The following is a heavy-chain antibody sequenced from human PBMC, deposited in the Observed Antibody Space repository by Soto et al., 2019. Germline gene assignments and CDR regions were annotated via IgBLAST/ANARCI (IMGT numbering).Heavy chain of an antibody. Sequence: SETLSLTCTVSGGSISSYYWSWIRQPPGKGLEWIGYIYYSGSTNYNPSLKSRGTISVDTSKNQFSLTLSSVTAADTAVYYCARRAFWAQYWFDPWGQGTLVTVSS. J-gene: IGHJ5*02. CDR1: GGSISSYY. V-gene: IGHV4-59*01. CDR3: ARRAFWAQYWFDP. CDR2: IYYSGST. D-gene: IGHD3-16*01.